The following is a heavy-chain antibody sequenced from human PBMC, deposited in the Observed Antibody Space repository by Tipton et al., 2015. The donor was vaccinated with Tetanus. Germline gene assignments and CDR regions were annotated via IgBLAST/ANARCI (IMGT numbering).Heavy chain of an antibody. D-gene: IGHD3-16*01. CDR3: ARELVGTNMGALAY. V-gene: IGHV3-33*01. J-gene: IGHJ4*02. Sequence: SLRLSCAASGFTFSSYGMHWVRQAPGKGLEWVAVIWYDGSNKYYADSVKGRFTISRDNSKNTLYLQMNSLRAEDTAVYYCARELVGTNMGALAYWGQGTLVTVSS. CDR1: GFTFSSYG. CDR2: IWYDGSNK.